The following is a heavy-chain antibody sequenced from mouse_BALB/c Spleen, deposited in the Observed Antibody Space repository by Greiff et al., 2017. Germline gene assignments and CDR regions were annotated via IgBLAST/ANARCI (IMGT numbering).Heavy chain of an antibody. CDR1: GFTFSDYY. CDR3: AREDAGFDV. V-gene: IGHV5-4*02. J-gene: IGHJ1*01. CDR2: ISDGGSYT. Sequence: EVQGVESGGGLVKPGGSLKLSCAASGFTFSDYYMYWVRQTPEKRLEWVATISDGGSYTYYPDSVKGRFTISRDNAKNNLYLQMSSLKSEDTAMYYCAREDAGFDVWGAGTTVTVSS.